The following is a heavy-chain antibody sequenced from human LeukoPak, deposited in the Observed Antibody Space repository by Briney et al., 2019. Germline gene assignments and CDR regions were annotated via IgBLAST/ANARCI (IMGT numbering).Heavy chain of an antibody. J-gene: IGHJ3*02. CDR1: GFRFDDFA. CDR3: AKEIDTLGTNAFDI. CDR2: VSADGAKS. V-gene: IGHV3-43*02. Sequence: PGGSLRLSCAASGFRFDDFAMHWVRQSPGKGLEWVSLVSADGAKSYYAESVRGRFTTSRDNSKNSLYLQMNTLRSEDTAFYYCAKEIDTLGTNAFDIWGHGTLVTVSS. D-gene: IGHD2-15*01.